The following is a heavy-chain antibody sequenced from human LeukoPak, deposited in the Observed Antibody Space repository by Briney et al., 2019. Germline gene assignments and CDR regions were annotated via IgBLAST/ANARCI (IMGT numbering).Heavy chain of an antibody. CDR3: ARGVPADDY. Sequence: GESLKISCNGSGYSFTSYWNSWVRQMPGKGLEWMGRIDPSDSYTNYSPSFQGHVTISADKSISTAYLQWSRLKASDTAMYYCARGVPADDYWGQGTLVTVSS. V-gene: IGHV5-10-1*01. CDR2: IDPSDSYT. J-gene: IGHJ4*02. CDR1: GYSFTSYW. D-gene: IGHD2-2*01.